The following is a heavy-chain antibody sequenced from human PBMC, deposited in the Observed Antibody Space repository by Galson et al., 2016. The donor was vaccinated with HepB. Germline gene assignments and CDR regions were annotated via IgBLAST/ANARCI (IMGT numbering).Heavy chain of an antibody. Sequence: SVKVSCKASGYNFNNYGISWVRQAPGQGLEWMGWISTYNGNTNYAQKFQGRVTMTTDTSTTTVYMELRSLRSDDTAVYYCARDFYDPGNSRWDDVLDIWGQGTMVTVSS. V-gene: IGHV1-18*01. D-gene: IGHD3-16*01. CDR2: ISTYNGNT. CDR1: GYNFNNYG. CDR3: ARDFYDPGNSRWDDVLDI. J-gene: IGHJ3*02.